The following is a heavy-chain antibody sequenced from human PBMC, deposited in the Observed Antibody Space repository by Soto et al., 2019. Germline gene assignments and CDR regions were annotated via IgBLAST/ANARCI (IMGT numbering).Heavy chain of an antibody. V-gene: IGHV4-39*01. J-gene: IGHJ4*02. CDR3: ARHLNYYGSQYYFDY. Sequence: QLQLQESGPGLVKPSETLSLTCTVSGGSISSSSYYWGWIRQPPGKGLEWIGSIYYSGSTYYNPSLKSRVTISVDTSKNQFSLKLSSVTAADTAVYYCARHLNYYGSQYYFDYWGQGTLVTVSS. D-gene: IGHD3-10*01. CDR1: GGSISSSSYY. CDR2: IYYSGST.